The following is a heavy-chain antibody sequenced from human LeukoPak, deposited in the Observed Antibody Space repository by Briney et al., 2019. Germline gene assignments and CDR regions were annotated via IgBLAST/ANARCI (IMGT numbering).Heavy chain of an antibody. Sequence: PGGSLRLSCTASGFTFGDYAMSWVRQAPGKGLEWVGFIRSKAYGGTTEYAASVKGRFTISRDDSKSIAYLQMNSLKTEDTAVYYCTRVTFWSVAAYYYYYMDVWGKGTTVTVSS. D-gene: IGHD6-19*01. CDR1: GFTFGDYA. V-gene: IGHV3-49*04. CDR2: IRSKAYGGTT. CDR3: TRVTFWSVAAYYYYYMDV. J-gene: IGHJ6*03.